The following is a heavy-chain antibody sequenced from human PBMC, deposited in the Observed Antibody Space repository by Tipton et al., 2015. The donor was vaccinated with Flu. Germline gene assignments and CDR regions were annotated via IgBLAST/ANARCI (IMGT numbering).Heavy chain of an antibody. J-gene: IGHJ4*02. CDR3: ARDLALDS. CDR1: GYTFTGYH. CDR2: LNPSGGST. Sequence: QLVQSGAEVKKPGASVKVSCKASGYTFTGYHMHWVRQAPGQGLEWMGILNPSGGSTTYAQVFQGRVTMTRDTSTKTVYMELSSLRSGDTAIYYCARDLALDSWGQGTLVIVSS. V-gene: IGHV1-46*01. D-gene: IGHD3-16*01.